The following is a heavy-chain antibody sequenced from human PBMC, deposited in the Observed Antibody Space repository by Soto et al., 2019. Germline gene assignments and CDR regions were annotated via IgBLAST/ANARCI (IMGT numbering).Heavy chain of an antibody. CDR3: ATITIFGVVPNYFDY. CDR2: FYYSEST. D-gene: IGHD3-3*01. V-gene: IGHV4-39*01. CDR1: GGSISSSSFY. Sequence: SETLSLTCAVSGGSISSSSFYWGWIRQPPGKGLEWIGSFYYSESTYYNPSLKSRVIISVDTSKNQFSLKLSSVTAADTAAYYCATITIFGVVPNYFDYWGQGTLVTVSS. J-gene: IGHJ4*02.